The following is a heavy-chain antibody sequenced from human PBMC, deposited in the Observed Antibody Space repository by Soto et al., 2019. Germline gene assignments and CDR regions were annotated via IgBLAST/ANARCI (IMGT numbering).Heavy chain of an antibody. J-gene: IGHJ4*02. CDR1: GFTFDDYA. CDR3: ARSFSYSYCDLDF. Sequence: PGGSLRLSCAASGFTFDDYAMHWVRQAPGKGLEWVSGISWNSASMDYADSVKDRFSISRDNAENSLYLQMNILKIEDTAFYYCARSFSYSYCDLDFWGQGTLVTV. D-gene: IGHD5-18*01. V-gene: IGHV3-9*01. CDR2: ISWNSASM.